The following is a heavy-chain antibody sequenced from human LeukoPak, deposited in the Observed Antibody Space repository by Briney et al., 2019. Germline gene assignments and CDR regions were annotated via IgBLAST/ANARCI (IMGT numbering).Heavy chain of an antibody. CDR1: GSTVSDNY. CDR3: ARDAPQVPAAGVLAS. J-gene: IGHJ5*02. CDR2: IYSGGDT. V-gene: IGHV3-53*01. D-gene: IGHD6-13*01. Sequence: GGSLRLSCAASGSTVSDNYMSWVRQAPGKGLEWVSVIYSGGDTYYADSVKGRFTFSRDISKNTLYLQMNGLRTEDTAMYYCARDAPQVPAAGVLASWGQGTLVTVSS.